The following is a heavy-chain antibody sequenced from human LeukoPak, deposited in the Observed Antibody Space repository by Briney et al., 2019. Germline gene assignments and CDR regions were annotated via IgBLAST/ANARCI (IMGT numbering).Heavy chain of an antibody. V-gene: IGHV4-59*01. D-gene: IGHD3-10*01. J-gene: IGHJ6*03. CDR1: GGSISSYY. Sequence: SETLSLTCTVSGGSISSYYWSWIRQPPGKGLEWIGYIYYSGSTNYNPSLKSRVTISVDTSKNQFSLKLSSVTAADTAVYYWARGVTMVRGPPYYYYMDVWGKGTTVTVSS. CDR2: IYYSGST. CDR3: ARGVTMVRGPPYYYYMDV.